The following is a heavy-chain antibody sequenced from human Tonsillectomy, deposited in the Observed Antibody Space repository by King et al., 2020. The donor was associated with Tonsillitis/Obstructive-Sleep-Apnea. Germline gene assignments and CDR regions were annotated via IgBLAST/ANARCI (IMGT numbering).Heavy chain of an antibody. D-gene: IGHD1-26*01. Sequence: QLVQSGAEVKKPGSSVKVSCTASGGTFSNSAIIWVRQAPGQGLEWMGGIIPIFCAANYAKKFQDRVTITADESTNTAYMELSSLRSEDTAVYYCAGKSGSYYYYYMDVWGKGTPVTVSS. CDR1: GGTFSNSA. V-gene: IGHV1-69*01. J-gene: IGHJ6*03. CDR3: AGKSGSYYYYYMDV. CDR2: IIPIFCAA.